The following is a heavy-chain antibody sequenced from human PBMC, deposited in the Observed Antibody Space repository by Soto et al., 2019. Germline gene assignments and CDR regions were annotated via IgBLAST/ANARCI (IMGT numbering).Heavy chain of an antibody. CDR2: ISYDGSNK. D-gene: IGHD2-2*02. CDR3: ARDSGPQDIVVVPAAIKDPYYYYGMDV. CDR1: GFTFSSYA. V-gene: IGHV3-30-3*01. J-gene: IGHJ6*02. Sequence: VGSLRLSCAASGFTFSSYAMHWVRQAPGKGLEWVAVISYDGSNKYYADSVKGRFTISRDNSKNTLYLQMNSLRAEDTAVYYCARDSGPQDIVVVPAAIKDPYYYYGMDVWGQGTTVTVSS.